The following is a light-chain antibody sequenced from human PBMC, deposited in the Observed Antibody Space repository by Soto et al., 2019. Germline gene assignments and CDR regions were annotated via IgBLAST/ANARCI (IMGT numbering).Light chain of an antibody. J-gene: IGKJ5*01. Sequence: EIVLTQSPGTLSLSPGERVTLSCRASQSLSGNYLAWYQQKPGQALKFLIYGASNRATDIPDRFSGGGSGTDFARTINRLEPEDSAVYYCQQYGHSPITFGQGTRLEIK. CDR1: QSLSGNY. V-gene: IGKV3-20*01. CDR3: QQYGHSPIT. CDR2: GAS.